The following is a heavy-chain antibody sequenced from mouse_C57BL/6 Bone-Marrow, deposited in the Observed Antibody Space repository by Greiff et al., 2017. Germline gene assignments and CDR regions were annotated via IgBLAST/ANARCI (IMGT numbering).Heavy chain of an antibody. CDR2: INPNNGGT. CDR1: GYTFTDYY. CDR3: ARLTIYDGYHVDY. V-gene: IGHV1-26*01. D-gene: IGHD2-3*01. J-gene: IGHJ2*01. Sequence: EVQLQQSGPELVKPGASVKISCKASGYTFTDYYMNWVKQSHGKSLEWIGDINPNNGGTSYNQKFKGKATLTVDKSSSTAYMELRSLTSEDSAVYYCARLTIYDGYHVDYWGQGTTLTVSS.